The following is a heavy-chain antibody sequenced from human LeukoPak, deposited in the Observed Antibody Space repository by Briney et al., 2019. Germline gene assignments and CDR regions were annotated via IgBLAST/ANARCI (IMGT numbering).Heavy chain of an antibody. CDR2: ISGSGGST. CDR1: GFTFSSYA. V-gene: IGHV3-23*01. J-gene: IGHJ4*02. Sequence: GGSLRLSCAASGFTFSSYAMSWVRQAPGKGLEWVSAISGSGGSTYYADSVKGRFTISRDNSKNTLYLQMNSLRAEDTAVYYCAKDASSWYSIAVAGGEIDYWGQGTLVTVSS. CDR3: AKDASSWYSIAVAGGEIDY. D-gene: IGHD6-19*01.